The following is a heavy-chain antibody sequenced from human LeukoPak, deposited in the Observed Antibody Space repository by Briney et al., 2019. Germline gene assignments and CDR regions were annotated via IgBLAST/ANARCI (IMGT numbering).Heavy chain of an antibody. CDR1: GGSISSYY. Sequence: SSETLSLTCTVSGGSISSYYWSWIRQPPGKGLEWIGYIYYSGSTNYNPSLKSRVTISVDTSKNQFSLKLSSVTAADTAVYYCARHVLAENYYYYMDVWGKGTTVTVSS. CDR3: ARHVLAENYYYYMDV. CDR2: IYYSGST. D-gene: IGHD4/OR15-4a*01. V-gene: IGHV4-59*01. J-gene: IGHJ6*03.